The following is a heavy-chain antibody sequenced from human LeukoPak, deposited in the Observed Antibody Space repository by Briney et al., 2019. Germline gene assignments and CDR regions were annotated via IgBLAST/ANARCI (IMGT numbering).Heavy chain of an antibody. V-gene: IGHV4-31*03. J-gene: IGHJ4*02. Sequence: SQTLSLTCTLSGGSISSGGYYWSWIRQHPGKGLEWIGYIYYSGSAYYNPSLKSRVTISVDTSKNQFSLKLSSVTAADTAVYYCARESSSSSLFDYWGQGTLVTVSS. CDR1: GGSISSGGYY. CDR2: IYYSGSA. D-gene: IGHD6-6*01. CDR3: ARESSSSSLFDY.